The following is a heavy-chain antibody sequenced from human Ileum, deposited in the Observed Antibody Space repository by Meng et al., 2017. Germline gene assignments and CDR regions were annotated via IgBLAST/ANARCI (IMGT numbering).Heavy chain of an antibody. D-gene: IGHD2-15*01. CDR3: VNYCSGGKCSPNEKTQH. V-gene: IGHV4-4*02. Sequence: QVQLQESGPGLVKPSGTLSLTFGVSGGSISSGNWWGWVRQPPGKGLEWIGEIFHTGNTNYNPSLQSRVSLSIDKSKNQFSLKVISVTAADTAVYYCVNYCSGGKCSPNEKTQHWGQGTLVTVSS. CDR2: IFHTGNT. CDR1: GGSISSGNW. J-gene: IGHJ1*01.